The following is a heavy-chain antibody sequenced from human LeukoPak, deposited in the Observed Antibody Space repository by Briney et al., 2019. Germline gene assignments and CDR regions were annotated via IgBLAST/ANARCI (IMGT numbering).Heavy chain of an antibody. Sequence: SQTLSLTYTVSGGSISSGGYYWSWIRQHPGKGLEWIGYIYYSGSTYYNPSLKSRVTISVDTSKNQFSLKLSSVTAADTAVYYCAREGESLSLFDYWGQGTLVTVSS. D-gene: IGHD3-10*01. CDR3: AREGESLSLFDY. V-gene: IGHV4-31*03. CDR2: IYYSGST. J-gene: IGHJ4*02. CDR1: GGSISSGGYY.